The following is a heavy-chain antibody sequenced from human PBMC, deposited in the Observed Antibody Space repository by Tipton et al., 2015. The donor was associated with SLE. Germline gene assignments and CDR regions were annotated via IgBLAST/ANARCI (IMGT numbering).Heavy chain of an antibody. CDR2: IYYSGST. Sequence: GLVKPSETLSLTCTVSGGSISSHYWSWIRQPPGKGLEWIGYIYYSGSTSYNPSLKSRVTISVDTSKNHFSLKLSSVTAADTAVYYCARGGRFLEWLTYWGQGTLVTVSS. CDR3: ARGGRFLEWLTY. CDR1: GGSISSHY. J-gene: IGHJ4*02. V-gene: IGHV4-59*11. D-gene: IGHD3-3*01.